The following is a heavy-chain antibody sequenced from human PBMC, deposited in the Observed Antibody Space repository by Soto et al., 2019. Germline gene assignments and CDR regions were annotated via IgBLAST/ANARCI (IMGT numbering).Heavy chain of an antibody. Sequence: GESLKISCKGSGYSFTSYWIGWVRQMPGKGLEWMGIIYPGDSDTRYSPSFQGQVTISADKSISTAYLQWSSLKASDTAMYYCGGGGGMVRGVPLCYYYMDVWGKGTTVNVSS. CDR1: GYSFTSYW. V-gene: IGHV5-51*01. J-gene: IGHJ6*03. CDR3: GGGGGMVRGVPLCYYYMDV. D-gene: IGHD3-10*01. CDR2: IYPGDSDT.